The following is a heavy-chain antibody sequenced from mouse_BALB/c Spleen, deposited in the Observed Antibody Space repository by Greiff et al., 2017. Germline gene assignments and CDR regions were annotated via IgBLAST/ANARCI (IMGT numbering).Heavy chain of an antibody. V-gene: IGHV2-6-5*01. Sequence: VKLVESGPGLVAPSQSLSITCTVSGFSLTDYGVSWIRQPPGKGLEWLGVIWGGGSTYYNSALKSRLSISKDNSKSQVFLKMNSLQTDDTAMYYCAKHEGYGSSYWYFDVWGAGTTVTVSS. CDR2: IWGGGST. CDR1: GFSLTDYG. CDR3: AKHEGYGSSYWYFDV. J-gene: IGHJ1*01. D-gene: IGHD1-1*01.